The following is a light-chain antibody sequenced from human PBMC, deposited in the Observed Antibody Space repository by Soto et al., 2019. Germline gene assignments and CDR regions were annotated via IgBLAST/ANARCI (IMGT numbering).Light chain of an antibody. Sequence: EIELTQSPGTLSLSPGERATLSCRASQSVSSSYLAWYQQKPGQAPRLLIYGASSRATGIPDRFSGSGSGTVFTLTISRLEPEDFAVYYRQQYGSSRTFGQGTKVEIK. CDR1: QSVSSSY. V-gene: IGKV3-20*01. J-gene: IGKJ1*01. CDR2: GAS. CDR3: QQYGSSRT.